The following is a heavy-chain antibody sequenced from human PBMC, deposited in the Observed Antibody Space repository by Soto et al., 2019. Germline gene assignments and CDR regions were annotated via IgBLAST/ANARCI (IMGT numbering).Heavy chain of an antibody. CDR2: INPSGGST. J-gene: IGHJ4*02. V-gene: IGHV1-46*01. CDR1: GYTFTSYY. Sequence: ASVKVSCKASGYTFTSYYMHWVRQAPGQGLEWMGIINPSGGSTSYAQKFQGRVTMTRDTSTSTVYMELSSLGSEDTAVYYCMRGDCIRSGCYRYRDYWGQGTMVTVS. CDR3: MRGDCIRSGCYRYRDY. D-gene: IGHD2-2*02.